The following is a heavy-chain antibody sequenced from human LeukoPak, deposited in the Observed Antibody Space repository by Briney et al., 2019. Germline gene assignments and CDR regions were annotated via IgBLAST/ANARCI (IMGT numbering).Heavy chain of an antibody. CDR2: MSPNSGNT. V-gene: IGHV1-8*03. CDR1: GYTFTSYD. D-gene: IGHD3-10*01. J-gene: IGHJ3*02. Sequence: ASVRVSCKASGYTFTSYDINWVRQATGQGLEWMGWMSPNSGNTGYAQNFQGRVTFTRDTSISTAYMELSSLRSEDTAVYYCARWGEHSALRVHAFDIWGQGTVVTVSS. CDR3: ARWGEHSALRVHAFDI.